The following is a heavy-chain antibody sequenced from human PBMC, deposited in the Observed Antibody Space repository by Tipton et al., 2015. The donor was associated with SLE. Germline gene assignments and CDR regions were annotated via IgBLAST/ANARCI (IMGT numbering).Heavy chain of an antibody. CDR1: GGSFSGYY. D-gene: IGHD3-10*01. CDR3: ARDLVRSWFDP. Sequence: TLSLTCAVYGGSFSGYYWSWIRQPPGKGLEWIGEINHSGSTNYNPSLKSRVTISVDTSKNQFSLKLSSVTAADTAVYYCARDLVRSWFDPWGQGTLVTVSS. CDR2: INHSGST. J-gene: IGHJ5*02. V-gene: IGHV4-34*01.